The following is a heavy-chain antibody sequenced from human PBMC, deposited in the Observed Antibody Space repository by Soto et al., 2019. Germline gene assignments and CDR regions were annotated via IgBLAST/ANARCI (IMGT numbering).Heavy chain of an antibody. Sequence: QVQLVQSGAEVKKPGSSVKVSCKASGGTFSSYAISWVRQAPGHGLEWMGGIIPIFGTANYAQKFQGRVTITADESTSTAYMERSSLRSEDTAVYYCARPTAMVTLSLHYYYGMDVWGQGTTVTVSS. CDR1: GGTFSSYA. J-gene: IGHJ6*02. CDR3: ARPTAMVTLSLHYYYGMDV. CDR2: IIPIFGTA. V-gene: IGHV1-69*12. D-gene: IGHD5-18*01.